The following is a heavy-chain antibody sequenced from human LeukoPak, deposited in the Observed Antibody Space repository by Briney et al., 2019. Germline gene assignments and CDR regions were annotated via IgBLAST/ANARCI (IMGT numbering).Heavy chain of an antibody. V-gene: IGHV4-4*07. CDR2: ISGSGTI. CDR3: ARLRVRGYGYGPWEGPTWLDY. Sequence: SETLSLTCTVSGGSINSYWSWIRQPAGKGLVWIGRISGSGTITYNPALQSRLSISIDTSKNQFSLKLSSVTAADTAVYYCARLRVRGYGYGPWEGPTWLDYWGQGTLLTVSS. CDR1: GGSINSY. D-gene: IGHD5-18*01. J-gene: IGHJ4*02.